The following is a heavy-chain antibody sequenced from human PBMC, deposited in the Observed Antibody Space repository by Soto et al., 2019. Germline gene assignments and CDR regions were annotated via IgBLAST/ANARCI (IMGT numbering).Heavy chain of an antibody. Sequence: GGSLRLSCAASGFTFSSYAMTWVRQAPGKGLEWVSGISGRGESTYYTDSVKGRFSISRDNSKNTLYLQMSSLRAEDTAVYYCAKDLSKNDEFPTYFDFWGLGTLVTVSS. V-gene: IGHV3-23*01. J-gene: IGHJ4*02. CDR3: AKDLSKNDEFPTYFDF. D-gene: IGHD3-10*01. CDR2: ISGRGEST. CDR1: GFTFSSYA.